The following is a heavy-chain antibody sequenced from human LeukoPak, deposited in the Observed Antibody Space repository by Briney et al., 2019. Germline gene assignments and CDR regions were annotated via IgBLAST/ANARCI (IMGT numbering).Heavy chain of an antibody. V-gene: IGHV4-59*11. D-gene: IGHD4-17*01. Sequence: SETLSFTCAVSADSFSSHYWTWLRQPPGKGLEWIGYISYIGSTNYNPSLKSRVTTSIGTSKNQFSLKLRSVTAADTAVYYCARDLVTVTKGFDIWGQGTMVSVSS. J-gene: IGHJ3*02. CDR2: ISYIGST. CDR1: ADSFSSHY. CDR3: ARDLVTVTKGFDI.